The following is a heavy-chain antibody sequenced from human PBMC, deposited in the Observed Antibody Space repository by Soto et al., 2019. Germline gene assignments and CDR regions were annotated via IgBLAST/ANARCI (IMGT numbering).Heavy chain of an antibody. CDR1: GYSISSGYY. CDR3: ARHDVGLDSKNSTTLLYFFDY. Sequence: SETLSLTCAVSGYSISSGYYWGWIRQPPVKGLECIGSIYHSGSTYYNPSLKSRVTISVDTSKNQFSLKLTSVTAADTAVYYCARHDVGLDSKNSTTLLYFFDYWGLGTLVTVSS. V-gene: IGHV4-38-2*01. CDR2: IYHSGST. J-gene: IGHJ4*02. D-gene: IGHD2-2*03.